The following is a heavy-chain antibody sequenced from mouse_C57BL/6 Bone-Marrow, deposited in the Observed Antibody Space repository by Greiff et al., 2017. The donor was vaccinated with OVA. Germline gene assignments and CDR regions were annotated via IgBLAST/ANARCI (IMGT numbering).Heavy chain of an antibody. D-gene: IGHD1-1*01. CDR2: IWGVGST. CDR1: GFSLTSYG. CDR3: AILHCYGSSGFAY. Sequence: VQLQQSGPGLVAPSQSLSITCTVSGFSLTSYGVDWVRQSPGKGLEWLGVIWGVGSTNYNSALKSSLSISKDNSKRQVCLKMNSLQTDDTAIDYCAILHCYGSSGFAYWGQGALVTVAA. V-gene: IGHV2-6*01. J-gene: IGHJ3*01.